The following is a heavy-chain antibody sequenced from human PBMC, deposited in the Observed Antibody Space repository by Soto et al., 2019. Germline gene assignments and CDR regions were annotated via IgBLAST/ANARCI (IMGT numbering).Heavy chain of an antibody. CDR1: GDSVSSNSAG. CDR3: ARGEQYSGRIFDY. Sequence: SQTLSLTCAITGDSVSSNSAGWSWVRQSPSRGLEWLGRTHYWSKWYYEYAVSVRGRITINPDTSKNQYSLQLNSVTPEDTAVYFCARGEQYSGRIFDYWGQGTLVTVSS. CDR2: THYWSKWYY. V-gene: IGHV6-1*01. J-gene: IGHJ4*01. D-gene: IGHD1-26*01.